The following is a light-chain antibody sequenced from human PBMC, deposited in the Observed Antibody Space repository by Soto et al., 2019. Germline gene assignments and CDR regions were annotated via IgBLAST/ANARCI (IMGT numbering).Light chain of an antibody. V-gene: IGKV3-11*01. Sequence: EIVLTQSPATLSLSPGERATLSCRASQSVSRYLAWYQQTPGQAPRLLIYDASNRATGIPARFSGSGSVTDFTLTISSLEPEDFAVYYCQQRSSWPRLTFGGGTKVEI. CDR1: QSVSRY. CDR3: QQRSSWPRLT. CDR2: DAS. J-gene: IGKJ4*01.